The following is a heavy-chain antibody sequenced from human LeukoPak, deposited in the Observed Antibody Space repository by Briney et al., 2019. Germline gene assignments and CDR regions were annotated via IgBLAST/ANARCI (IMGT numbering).Heavy chain of an antibody. J-gene: IGHJ6*03. D-gene: IGHD5-18*01. CDR2: IYSDNT. CDR3: ASTAMGNYYYYYYMDV. V-gene: IGHV3-53*01. CDR1: GFTVSSNS. Sequence: PGGSLRLSCTVSGFTVSSNSMSWVRQAPGKGLEWVSFIYSDNTHYSDSVKGRFTISRDNAKNSLYLQMNSLRAEDTAVYYCASTAMGNYYYYYYMDVWGKGTTVTVSS.